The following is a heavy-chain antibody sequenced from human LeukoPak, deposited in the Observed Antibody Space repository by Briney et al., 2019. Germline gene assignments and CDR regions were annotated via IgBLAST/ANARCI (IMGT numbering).Heavy chain of an antibody. CDR1: GGSISRSSNY. J-gene: IGHJ4*02. CDR3: ARLEVYGGHLMIWDY. Sequence: ETLSLTCTVSGGSISRSSNYWGWGWIRQPPGKGLEWIATFQYTGSTYYNPSLESRLTISVDTSQNHFSLRLNSVTAADTAVYYCARLEVYGGHLMIWDYWGQGALVTVSS. CDR2: FQYTGST. D-gene: IGHD4-23*01. V-gene: IGHV4-39*07.